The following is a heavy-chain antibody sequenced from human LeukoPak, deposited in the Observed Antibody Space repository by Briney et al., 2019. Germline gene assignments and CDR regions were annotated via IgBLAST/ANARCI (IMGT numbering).Heavy chain of an antibody. D-gene: IGHD2-8*02. CDR1: GFTFSNYN. J-gene: IGHJ5*02. V-gene: IGHV3-66*04. CDR2: VYSGGST. CDR3: ARQRVLGSTRRFDA. Sequence: GGSLRLSCAASGFTFSNYNMNWVRQAPGKGLKWVSVVYSGGSTFYADSVRGRFTISRDNSRNTLYLQMNSLRAEDTAVYYCARQRVLGSTRRFDAWGQGTLVTVSS.